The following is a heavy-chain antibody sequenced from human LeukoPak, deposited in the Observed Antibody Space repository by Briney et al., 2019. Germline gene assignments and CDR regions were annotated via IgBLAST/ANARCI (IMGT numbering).Heavy chain of an antibody. D-gene: IGHD3-3*01. V-gene: IGHV3-33*01. Sequence: QPGRSLRLSCAASGFTFSSHGMHWVRQAPGKGLEWVAIIWYDGSNKYYTDSVKGRFTISRDDSKNTLYLQMNSLRAEDTAVYYCARAVRDLSVDYWGQGTLVTVSS. CDR2: IWYDGSNK. J-gene: IGHJ4*02. CDR3: ARAVRDLSVDY. CDR1: GFTFSSHG.